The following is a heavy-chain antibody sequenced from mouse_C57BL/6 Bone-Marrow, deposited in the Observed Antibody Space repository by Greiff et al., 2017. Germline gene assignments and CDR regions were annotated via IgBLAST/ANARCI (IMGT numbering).Heavy chain of an antibody. V-gene: IGHV5-9*01. CDR1: GFTFSSYT. J-gene: IGHJ3*01. Sequence: DVQLVESGGGLVKPGGSLKLSCAASGFTFSSYTMSWVRQTPEKRLEWVATISGGGGNTYYPDSVKGRFTISRDNAKNTLYLQMSSLRSEDTALYYCARHYSNYVGFAYWGQGTLVTVSA. CDR2: ISGGGGNT. CDR3: ARHYSNYVGFAY. D-gene: IGHD2-5*01.